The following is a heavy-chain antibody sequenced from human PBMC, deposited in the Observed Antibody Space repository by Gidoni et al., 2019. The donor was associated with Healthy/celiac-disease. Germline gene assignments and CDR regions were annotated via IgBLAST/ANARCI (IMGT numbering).Heavy chain of an antibody. CDR3: ARAQGSGWYFRRGPFDY. Sequence: QVQLQQWGAGLLKPSETLSLTCAVYGGSFSGYYWSWIRQPPGKGLEWIGEINHSGSTNYNPSLKSRVTISVDTSKNQFSLKLSSMTAADTAVYYCARAQGSGWYFRRGPFDYWGQGTLVTVSS. V-gene: IGHV4-34*01. D-gene: IGHD6-19*01. J-gene: IGHJ4*02. CDR2: INHSGST. CDR1: GGSFSGYY.